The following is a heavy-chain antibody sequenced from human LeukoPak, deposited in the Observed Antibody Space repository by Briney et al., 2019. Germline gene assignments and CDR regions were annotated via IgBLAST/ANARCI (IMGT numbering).Heavy chain of an antibody. CDR2: INHSGST. CDR3: ARGRRYQLYYYYYGMDV. CDR1: GGSISSYY. J-gene: IGHJ6*02. Sequence: SETLSLTCTVSGGSISSYYWSWIRQPPGKGLEWIGEINHSGSTNYNPSLKSRVTISVDTSKNQFSLKLSSVTAADTAVYYCARGRRYQLYYYYYGMDVWGQGTTVTVSS. V-gene: IGHV4-34*01. D-gene: IGHD2-2*01.